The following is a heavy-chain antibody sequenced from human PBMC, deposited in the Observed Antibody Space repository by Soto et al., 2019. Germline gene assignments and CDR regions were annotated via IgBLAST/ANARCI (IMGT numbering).Heavy chain of an antibody. Sequence: SETLSLTCTVSGGSISSYYWSWTRQPPGKGLEWIGYIYYSGSTNYNPSLKSRVTISVDTSKNQFSRKQRYVTAADTAVYYCARDHGQDGMDALGPATTVTVSS. J-gene: IGHJ6*02. CDR1: GGSISSYY. CDR2: IYYSGST. CDR3: ARDHGQDGMDA. D-gene: IGHD4-17*01. V-gene: IGHV4-59*01.